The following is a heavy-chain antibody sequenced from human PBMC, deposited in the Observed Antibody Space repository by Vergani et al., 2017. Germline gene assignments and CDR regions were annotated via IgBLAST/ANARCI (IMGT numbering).Heavy chain of an antibody. D-gene: IGHD2-15*01. Sequence: QVQLQASGPGRVKPSQTLSLTCTMSGGSISAGYYFWSWLRQPAGKGLEWLGHISASGNASHSPSLKTRVSMSVDTSKNQFSLTVTTVTAADTAIHFCARRSGGCYSGGIVYPLRTAFDVWGHGTVVTVSS. J-gene: IGHJ3*01. CDR2: ISASGNA. CDR1: GGSISAGYYF. CDR3: ARRSGGCYSGGIVYPLRTAFDV. V-gene: IGHV4-61*02.